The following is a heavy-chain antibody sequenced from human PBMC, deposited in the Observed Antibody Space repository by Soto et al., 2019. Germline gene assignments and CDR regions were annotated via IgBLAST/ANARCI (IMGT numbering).Heavy chain of an antibody. CDR1: GFTFSSYG. D-gene: IGHD3-16*01. CDR2: IWYDGSNK. J-gene: IGHJ4*02. Sequence: GGSLRLSCAASGFTFSSYGMHWVRQAPGKGLEWVAVIWYDGSNKYYADSVKGRFTISRDNSKNTLYLQMNSLRAEDTAVYYCARWGGWGIQEKDFDYWGQGTLVTVSS. V-gene: IGHV3-33*01. CDR3: ARWGGWGIQEKDFDY.